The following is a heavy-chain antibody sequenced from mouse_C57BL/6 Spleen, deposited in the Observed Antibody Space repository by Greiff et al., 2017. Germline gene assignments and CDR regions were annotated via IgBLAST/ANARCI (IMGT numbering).Heavy chain of an antibody. CDR2: IDPETGGT. Sequence: QVQLKESGAELVRPGASVTLSCKASVYTFTDYEMHWVKQTPVHGLEWIGAIDPETGGTAYNQKFKGKAILTADKSSSTAYMELRSLTSEDSAVYYCTRSRGYFDYWGQGTTLTVSS. CDR3: TRSRGYFDY. J-gene: IGHJ2*01. CDR1: VYTFTDYE. V-gene: IGHV1-15*01.